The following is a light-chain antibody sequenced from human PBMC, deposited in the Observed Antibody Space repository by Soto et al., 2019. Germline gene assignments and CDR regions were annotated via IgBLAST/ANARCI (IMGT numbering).Light chain of an antibody. Sequence: EIMLTQSPGTLSLSPGERATLSCRTSQSVSSSYLAWYQQKPGQAPRLLIYGASSRATGIPGRLSGSGSGTDFTLTISRLEPEDFAVYYCQQYGSSPQTFGQGTKVDIK. CDR1: QSVSSSY. CDR2: GAS. J-gene: IGKJ1*01. CDR3: QQYGSSPQT. V-gene: IGKV3-20*01.